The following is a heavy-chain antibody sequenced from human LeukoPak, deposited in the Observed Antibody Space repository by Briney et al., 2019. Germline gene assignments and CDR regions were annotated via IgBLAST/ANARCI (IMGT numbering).Heavy chain of an antibody. CDR1: GFPFKEYA. V-gene: IGHV3-23*01. D-gene: IGHD5-12*01. Sequence: GGSLRLSCAASGFPFKEYAMNWVRQAPGKGLEWVSGISGSGASTHYADSVKGRFTISRDNSNNMVYLQMNSLRGEDTAVYYCAKNSAYDRSLGYYSYYMDVWGKGTTVTVSS. CDR2: ISGSGAST. J-gene: IGHJ6*03. CDR3: AKNSAYDRSLGYYSYYMDV.